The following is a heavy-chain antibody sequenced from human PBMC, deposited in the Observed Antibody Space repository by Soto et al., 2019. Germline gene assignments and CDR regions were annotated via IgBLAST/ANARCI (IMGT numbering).Heavy chain of an antibody. Sequence: SETLSLTCTVSGGSISTYYLSWIRQPPGKGLEWVWHICDSGSSTYNPYLKSRVTISVDTSKNQFSLKLSSVTAADTAVYYCAAWVTAMVLSVDQPLTTGSFDYWGQGTLVTVSS. J-gene: IGHJ4*02. CDR1: GGSISTYY. CDR3: AAWVTAMVLSVDQPLTTGSFDY. CDR2: ICDSGSS. D-gene: IGHD5-18*01. V-gene: IGHV4-59*01.